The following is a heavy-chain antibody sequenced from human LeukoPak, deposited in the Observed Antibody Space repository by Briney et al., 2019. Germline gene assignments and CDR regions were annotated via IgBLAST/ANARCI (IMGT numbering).Heavy chain of an antibody. V-gene: IGHV4-39*07. Sequence: SETLSLTCTVSGGSMSSSSYYWGWIRQPPGKGLEWIGSIYYSGSTYYNPSLKSRVTISGDTSKNQFSLKLSSVTAADTAVYYCARYREVGATVDYWGQGTLVTVSS. CDR3: ARYREVGATVDY. D-gene: IGHD1-26*01. CDR1: GGSMSSSSYY. J-gene: IGHJ4*02. CDR2: IYYSGST.